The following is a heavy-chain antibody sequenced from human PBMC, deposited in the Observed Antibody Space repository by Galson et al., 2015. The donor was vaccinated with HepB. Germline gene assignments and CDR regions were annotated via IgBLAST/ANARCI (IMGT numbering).Heavy chain of an antibody. CDR1: GYIFSNYW. Sequence: QSGAEVKKPGESLKISCKGSGYIFSNYWIAWVRQMPGKGLEWMGVIYPGDSDTRYSPSFQGQVTISADKSISTAYLQWNSLKASDTAMYYCARHFSSGSYGFLQAFHYGGQGTLVTVSS. CDR2: IYPGDSDT. V-gene: IGHV5-51*01. J-gene: IGHJ4*02. CDR3: ARHFSSGSYGFLQAFHY. D-gene: IGHD1-26*01.